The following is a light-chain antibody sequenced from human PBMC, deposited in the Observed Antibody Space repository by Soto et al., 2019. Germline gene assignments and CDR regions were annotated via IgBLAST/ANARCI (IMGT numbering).Light chain of an antibody. CDR1: QSISGW. CDR3: QQYNNYPWT. CDR2: DVS. Sequence: DIQMTQSPSTLSASVGDRVTITCRASQSISGWLAWYQQKPGKAPKLLIYDVSSLESGVPSRFSGSGSGTEFALAISSLQPDEFATYYCQQYNNYPWTFGQGTKVQIK. J-gene: IGKJ1*01. V-gene: IGKV1-5*01.